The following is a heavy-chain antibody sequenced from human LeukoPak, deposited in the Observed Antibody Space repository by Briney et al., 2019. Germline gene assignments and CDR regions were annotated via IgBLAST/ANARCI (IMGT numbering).Heavy chain of an antibody. Sequence: GGSLRLSCAASGFTFSSYAMSWVRQAPGKGLEWVANIKQDGSEEYYVDSVKGRFTISRDNAKNSLYLQMNSLRAEDTAVYYCASDDSGYGLDAFDIWGQGTMVTVSS. CDR1: GFTFSSYA. D-gene: IGHD5-12*01. CDR3: ASDDSGYGLDAFDI. CDR2: IKQDGSEE. J-gene: IGHJ3*02. V-gene: IGHV3-7*03.